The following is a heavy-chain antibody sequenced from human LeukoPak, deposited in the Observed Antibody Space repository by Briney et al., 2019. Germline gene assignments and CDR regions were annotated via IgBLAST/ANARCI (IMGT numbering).Heavy chain of an antibody. CDR3: ASFPRFLEWIWDAFDI. V-gene: IGHV4-59*12. Sequence: SETLSLTCTVSGGSISSYYWSWIRQPPGKGLEWIGYIYYSGSTYYNPSLKSRVTISVDTSKNQFSLKLSSVTAADTAVYYCASFPRFLEWIWDAFDIWGQGTMVTVSS. J-gene: IGHJ3*02. D-gene: IGHD3-3*01. CDR2: IYYSGST. CDR1: GGSISSYY.